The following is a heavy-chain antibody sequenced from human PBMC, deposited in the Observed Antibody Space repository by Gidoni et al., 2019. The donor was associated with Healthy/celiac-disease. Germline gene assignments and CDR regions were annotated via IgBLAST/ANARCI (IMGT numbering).Heavy chain of an antibody. CDR2: ISSSSSDI. J-gene: IGHJ3*02. CDR1: VFTFSHYS. Sequence: EVQQVESGGGLVKPGGSLRLACSPPVFTFSHYSMNWVRQAPGKGLEWVSAISSSSSDIYYADSVKGRFTISRDNAKNSLYLKMNSLGAEDTAVYYCARDLDYYGSGDAFDIWGQGTMVTVSS. D-gene: IGHD3-10*01. V-gene: IGHV3-21*01. CDR3: ARDLDYYGSGDAFDI.